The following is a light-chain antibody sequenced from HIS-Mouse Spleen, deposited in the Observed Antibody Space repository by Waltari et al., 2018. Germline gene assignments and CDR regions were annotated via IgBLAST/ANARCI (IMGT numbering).Light chain of an antibody. J-gene: IGLJ1*01. Sequence: SYELTQPPSVSVSPGQTASITCPGDKLGDKYASWYPQKPGQSPVLVIYQDSKRPSGIPERFSGSNSGNTATLTISGTQAMDEADYYCQAWDSSTYVFGTGTKVTVL. CDR2: QDS. V-gene: IGLV3-1*01. CDR1: KLGDKY. CDR3: QAWDSSTYV.